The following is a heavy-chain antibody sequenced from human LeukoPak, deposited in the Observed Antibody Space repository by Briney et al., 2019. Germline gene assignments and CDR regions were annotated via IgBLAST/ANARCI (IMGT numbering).Heavy chain of an antibody. V-gene: IGHV5-51*01. Sequence: GESLKISCKGSGYSFTSYWIGWVRQMPGKGLECMGIIYPGDSDTRYSPSFQGQVTISADKSISTAYLQWSSLKASDTAMYYCARPQSRSIAVWDYWGQGTLVTVSS. D-gene: IGHD6-6*01. CDR2: IYPGDSDT. J-gene: IGHJ4*02. CDR3: ARPQSRSIAVWDY. CDR1: GYSFTSYW.